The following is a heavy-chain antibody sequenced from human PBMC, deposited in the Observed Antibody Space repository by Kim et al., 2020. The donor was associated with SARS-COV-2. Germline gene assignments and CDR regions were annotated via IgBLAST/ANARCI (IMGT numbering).Heavy chain of an antibody. CDR1: GFTFSSYD. Sequence: GGSLRLSCAASGFTFSSYDMHWVRQATGKGLEWVSAIGTAGDPYYPGSVKGRFTISRENAKNSLYLQMNSLRAGDTAVYYCARGHGSGSYYKDAFDIWGQGTMVTVSS. V-gene: IGHV3-13*05. J-gene: IGHJ3*02. CDR3: ARGHGSGSYYKDAFDI. D-gene: IGHD3-10*01. CDR2: IGTAGDP.